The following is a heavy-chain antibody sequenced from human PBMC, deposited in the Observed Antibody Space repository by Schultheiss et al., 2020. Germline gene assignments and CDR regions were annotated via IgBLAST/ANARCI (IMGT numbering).Heavy chain of an antibody. D-gene: IGHD6-19*01. CDR3: ASAVAAPYYYYYGMDV. J-gene: IGHJ6*02. CDR1: GFTFSSYW. Sequence: GGSLRLSCAASGFTFSSYWMHWVRQAPGKGLVWVSRVSSDGSTTTYADSVKGRFTVSRDNDRNTLYLQMNSLRAEDTAVYYCASAVAAPYYYYYGMDVWGQGTTVTVSS. V-gene: IGHV3-74*01. CDR2: VSSDGSTT.